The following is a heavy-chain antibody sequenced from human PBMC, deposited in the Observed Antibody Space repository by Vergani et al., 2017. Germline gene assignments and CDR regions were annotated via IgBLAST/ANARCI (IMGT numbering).Heavy chain of an antibody. CDR3: AKATFGGVTGHY. Sequence: EVQLVESGGGVVRPGGSLRLSCAASGFTFDDYGMSWVRQAPGKGLEWVSGINWNGGSTGYADSVKGRFTISRDNSKNTLYLQMNSLRAEDTAVYYCAKATFGGVTGHYWGQGTLVTVSS. CDR2: INWNGGST. J-gene: IGHJ4*02. V-gene: IGHV3-20*04. CDR1: GFTFDDYG. D-gene: IGHD3-16*01.